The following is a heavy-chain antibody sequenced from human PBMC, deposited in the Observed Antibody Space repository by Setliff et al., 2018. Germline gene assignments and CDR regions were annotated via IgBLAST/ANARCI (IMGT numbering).Heavy chain of an antibody. Sequence: PSETLSLTCTVTGGSISPFYWNWIRQSPGKGLEWIGYIFYTGKSSYNPSLKSRVTISVDTSKNQFSLNLQSVTPADAGVYYCARGLPSGWYRGFDFWGQGSRGTVSS. CDR3: ARGLPSGWYRGFDF. CDR2: IFYTGKS. J-gene: IGHJ4*02. CDR1: GGSISPFY. D-gene: IGHD6-19*01. V-gene: IGHV4-59*01.